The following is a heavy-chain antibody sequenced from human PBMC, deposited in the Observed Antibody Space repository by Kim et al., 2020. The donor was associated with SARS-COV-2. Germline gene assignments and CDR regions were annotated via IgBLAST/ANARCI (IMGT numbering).Heavy chain of an antibody. J-gene: IGHJ5*01. CDR1: GGSITNNY. Sequence: SETLSLTCTVSGGSITNNYWNCIRQTPGRGLEWIAYIYDSGNTYFNPSLKSRVTISRDTSRNLVSLNLNSVTAADTAVYYCARRRISEAGTSLDNWFDSWGQGTPVTVPS. V-gene: IGHV4-59*01. CDR3: ARRRISEAGTSLDNWFDS. D-gene: IGHD6-13*01. CDR2: IYDSGNT.